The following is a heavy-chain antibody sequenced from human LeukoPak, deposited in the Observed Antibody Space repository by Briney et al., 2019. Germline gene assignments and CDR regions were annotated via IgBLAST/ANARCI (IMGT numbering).Heavy chain of an antibody. CDR1: GFTFSSDG. D-gene: IGHD3-3*01. CDR3: ARVLGDFWSGYSH. CDR2: ISGSGGGT. V-gene: IGHV3-23*01. J-gene: IGHJ4*02. Sequence: GGSLRLSCAASGFTFSSDGMSWVRQAPGKGLEWVSIISGSGGGTYYADSVKGRFTISRDNSKNTLYMQMNGLRAEDTAVYYCARVLGDFWSGYSHWGQGTLVTVSA.